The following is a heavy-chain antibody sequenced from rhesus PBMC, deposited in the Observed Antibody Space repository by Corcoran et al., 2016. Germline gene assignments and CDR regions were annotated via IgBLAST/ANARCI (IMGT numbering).Heavy chain of an antibody. J-gene: IGHJ4*01. CDR3: ASDPLGGGDY. CDR2: IYGSGSST. V-gene: IGHV4-169*02. CDR1: GGSISSSY. D-gene: IGHD3-34*01. Sequence: QLQLQESGPGLVKPSETLSVTCAVSGGSISSSYWSWIRQAPGKGLEWIGYIYGSGSSTNYNPSLKSRVTRSVDTSKNKLSLKLSSVTAADTAVYYCASDPLGGGDYWGQGVLVTVSS.